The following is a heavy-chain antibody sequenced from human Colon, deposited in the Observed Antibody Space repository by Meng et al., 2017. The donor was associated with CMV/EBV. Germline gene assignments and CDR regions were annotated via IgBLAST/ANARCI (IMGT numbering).Heavy chain of an antibody. J-gene: IGHJ4*02. D-gene: IGHD2-15*01. Sequence: GESLKISCEASGFSFSRYSMTWVRQAPGKGLEWVSSISSTLSYIYYGDSVKGRFATSRDNAKKSLYLQMNSLRAEDTAVYYCARVRDSAIDYWGQGTLVTVSS. CDR2: ISSTLSYI. V-gene: IGHV3-21*01. CDR1: GFSFSRYS. CDR3: ARVRDSAIDY.